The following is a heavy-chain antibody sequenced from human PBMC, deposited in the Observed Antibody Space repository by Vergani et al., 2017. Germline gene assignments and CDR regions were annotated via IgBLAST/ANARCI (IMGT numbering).Heavy chain of an antibody. CDR2: IIPIFGTA. D-gene: IGHD2-2*02. CDR1: GGTFSSYA. J-gene: IGHJ5*02. CDR3: AREGVAYCSSTSCYTHWFDP. V-gene: IGHV1-69*01. Sequence: QVQLVQSGAEVKKPGSSVKVSCKASGGTFSSYAISWVRQAPGQGLEWMGGIIPIFGTANYAQKVQGRVTITADESTSTAYMELSSLRSEDTAVYYCAREGVAYCSSTSCYTHWFDPWGQGTLVTVSS.